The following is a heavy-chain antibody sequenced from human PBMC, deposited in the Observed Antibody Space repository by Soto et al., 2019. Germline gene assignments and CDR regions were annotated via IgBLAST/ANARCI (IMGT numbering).Heavy chain of an antibody. Sequence: QVQLVESGGGVVQPGRSLRLSCAASGFPFTTYGMHWVREGPGKGLEWVAVISYDGSNTYYADSVKGRFTISRDNSKSPLYLQMNSLRPEDTALYYCVGGQYYFDYRGQGTLVTVSS. D-gene: IGHD3-10*01. CDR3: VGGQYYFDY. J-gene: IGHJ4*02. V-gene: IGHV3-30*03. CDR2: ISYDGSNT. CDR1: GFPFTTYG.